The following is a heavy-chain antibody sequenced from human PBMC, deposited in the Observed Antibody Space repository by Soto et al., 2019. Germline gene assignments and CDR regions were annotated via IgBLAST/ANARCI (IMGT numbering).Heavy chain of an antibody. CDR3: ATILWCGESTNY. D-gene: IGHD3-10*01. CDR1: GFTFSSYA. V-gene: IGHV3-23*01. Sequence: EVQLLESGGGLVQPGGSLRLSCAASGFTFSSYAMSWVRQAPGKGLEWVSAISGSGGSTYYADSVKGRFTISRDNSKNTLYLQMNSLRAEDTAVYYCATILWCGESTNYWGQGTLVTVSS. CDR2: ISGSGGST. J-gene: IGHJ4*02.